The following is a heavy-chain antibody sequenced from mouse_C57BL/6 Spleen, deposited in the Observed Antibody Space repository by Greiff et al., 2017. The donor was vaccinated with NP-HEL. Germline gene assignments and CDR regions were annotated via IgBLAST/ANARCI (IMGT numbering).Heavy chain of an antibody. Sequence: QVQLKESGPELVKPGASVKISCKASGYAFSSSWMNWVKQRPGQGLEWIGLIYPGDGDTNYNGKFKGKATLTVDKSSSTAYMQLSSLTSEDSAVYCCAGGGSSYWYFDVWGTGTTVTVSS. CDR2: IYPGDGDT. V-gene: IGHV1-82*01. CDR3: AGGGSSYWYFDV. D-gene: IGHD1-1*01. J-gene: IGHJ1*03. CDR1: GYAFSSSW.